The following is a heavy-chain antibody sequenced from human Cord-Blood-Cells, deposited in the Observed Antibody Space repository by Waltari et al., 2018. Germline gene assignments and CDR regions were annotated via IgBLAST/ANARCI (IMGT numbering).Heavy chain of an antibody. Sequence: QVQLQESGPGLVKPSQTLSLTCTVSGGSISSGGYYWSWIRQHPGKGLEWIGYMHYSGSTYYNPALKSRVTISVDTSKNQFSLKLSSVTAADTAVYYCASSRSLYWYFDLWGRGTLVTVSS. CDR3: ASSRSLYWYFDL. CDR1: GGSISSGGYY. J-gene: IGHJ2*01. V-gene: IGHV4-31*03. CDR2: MHYSGST.